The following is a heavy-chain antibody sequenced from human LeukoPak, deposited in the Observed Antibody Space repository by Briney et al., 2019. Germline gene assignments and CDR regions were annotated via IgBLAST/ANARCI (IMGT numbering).Heavy chain of an antibody. V-gene: IGHV1-46*01. Sequence: ASVKVSCKASGYTFTSYYMHWVRQAPGQALEWMGIINPSGGSTGYAQKFQGRVTMTRDTSTSTVYMELSSLRSEDTAVYYCARVRVTMVRGSATGGWFDPWGQGTLVTVSS. CDR3: ARVRVTMVRGSATGGWFDP. D-gene: IGHD3-10*01. J-gene: IGHJ5*02. CDR1: GYTFTSYY. CDR2: INPSGGST.